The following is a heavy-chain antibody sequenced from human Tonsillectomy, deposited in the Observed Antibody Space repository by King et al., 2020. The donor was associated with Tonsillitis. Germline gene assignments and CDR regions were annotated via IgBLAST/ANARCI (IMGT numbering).Heavy chain of an antibody. J-gene: IGHJ3*02. D-gene: IGHD3/OR15-3a*01. CDR2: IFSNDDK. V-gene: IGHV2-26*01. Sequence: TLKESGPVLVKPTETLTLTCTVSGFSLSNARMGVSWIRQPPGKALEWLAHIFSNDDKSYSTSLKSRLTISKDTSKSQVVLTMTNMDPVDTATYFCARTRLDMRDAFDIWGQGKMVTVSS. CDR3: ARTRLDMRDAFDI. CDR1: GFSLSNARMG.